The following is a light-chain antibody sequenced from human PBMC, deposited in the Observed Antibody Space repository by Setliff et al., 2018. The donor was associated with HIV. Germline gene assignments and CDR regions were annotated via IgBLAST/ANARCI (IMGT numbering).Light chain of an antibody. CDR2: DVT. Sequence: QSVLTQPPSASGSPGQSVTISCTGTSSDVGGHNYVSWYQHHPGKAPKVMIYDVTNRPSGISDRFSGSKSGNTASLTISGLQTEDEATYFCSSYTTSTTLVYVFGTGTKVTVL. CDR1: SSDVGGHNY. V-gene: IGLV2-14*03. J-gene: IGLJ1*01. CDR3: SSYTTSTTLVYV.